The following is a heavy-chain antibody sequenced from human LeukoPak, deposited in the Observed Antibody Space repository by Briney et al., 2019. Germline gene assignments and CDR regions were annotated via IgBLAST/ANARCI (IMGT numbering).Heavy chain of an antibody. D-gene: IGHD3-10*01. J-gene: IGHJ5*02. CDR3: ARGLKSGSYYGWFDP. Sequence: ASVKVSCKASGYTFTSYYMHWVRQAPGKGLEWMGIINPSGGSTSYAQKFQGRVTMTSDTSTNTVYMELSSLRSDDSAIYYCARGLKSGSYYGWFDPWGQGTLVSVSS. CDR1: GYTFTSYY. CDR2: INPSGGST. V-gene: IGHV1-46*01.